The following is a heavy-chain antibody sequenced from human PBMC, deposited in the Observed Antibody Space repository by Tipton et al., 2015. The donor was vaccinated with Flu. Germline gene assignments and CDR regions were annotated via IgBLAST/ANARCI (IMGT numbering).Heavy chain of an antibody. V-gene: IGHV1-69*01. CDR3: ARDQMDIVAMGEPKYYYGMDV. D-gene: IGHD5-12*01. Sequence: QVQLVQSGAEVKKPGSSVKVSCKASGGTFSSYAISWVRQAPGQGLEWMGGIIPIFGTANYAQKFQGRVTITADESTSTAYMELSSLRSEDTAVYYCARDQMDIVAMGEPKYYYGMDVWGQGTTVTVSS. CDR2: IIPIFGTA. J-gene: IGHJ6*02. CDR1: GGTFSSYA.